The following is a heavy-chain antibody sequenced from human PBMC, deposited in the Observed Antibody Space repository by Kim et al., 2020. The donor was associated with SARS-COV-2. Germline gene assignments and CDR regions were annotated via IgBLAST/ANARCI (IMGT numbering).Heavy chain of an antibody. CDR3: VKDFVRPFIAVAGFFDY. J-gene: IGHJ4*02. D-gene: IGHD6-19*01. Sequence: VKGRFTISRDNSKNTLYRQMSSLRAEDTAVYYCVKDFVRPFIAVAGFFDYWGQGTLVTVSS. V-gene: IGHV3-64D*09.